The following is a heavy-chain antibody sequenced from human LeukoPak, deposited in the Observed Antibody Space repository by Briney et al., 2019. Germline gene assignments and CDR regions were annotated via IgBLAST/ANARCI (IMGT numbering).Heavy chain of an antibody. CDR2: IIPILGIA. CDR1: GGTFSSYA. Sequence: GASVKVSCKASGGTFSSYAISWVRQAPGQGLEWMGRIIPILGIANYAQKFQGRVTITADKPTSTAYMELSSLRSEDTAVYYCARVARGSGSYWFDYWVQETLVTVSS. J-gene: IGHJ4*02. V-gene: IGHV1-69*04. CDR3: ARVARGSGSYWFDY. D-gene: IGHD3-10*01.